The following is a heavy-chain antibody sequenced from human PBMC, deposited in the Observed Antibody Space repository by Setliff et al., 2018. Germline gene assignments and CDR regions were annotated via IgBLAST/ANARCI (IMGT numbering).Heavy chain of an antibody. CDR2: MFPANSDT. CDR1: GFSFTTDW. J-gene: IGHJ4*02. Sequence: LGVSLKISCKGSGFSFTTDWIAWVRQKPGKGLEWVGIMFPANSDTRYSPSFEGQVTMSADNSINTAYLQWNSLKASDTAIYYCARRVSVTGKEFDSWGQGTLVTVSS. D-gene: IGHD6-19*01. V-gene: IGHV5-51*01. CDR3: ARRVSVTGKEFDS.